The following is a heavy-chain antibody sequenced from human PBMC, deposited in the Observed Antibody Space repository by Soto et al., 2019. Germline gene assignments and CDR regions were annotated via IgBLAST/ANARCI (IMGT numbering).Heavy chain of an antibody. J-gene: IGHJ6*02. CDR3: AKGGGDYYYYGMDV. CDR2: ISGSGIST. Sequence: LRLSCVGSGFTFSRFAISWVRQPPGKGLEWVSGISGSGISTYYADSVKGRFTISRDNSKNTLYLQMNSLRAEDTAVYYCAKGGGDYYYYGMDVWGQGTTVTVSS. V-gene: IGHV3-23*01. CDR1: GFTFSRFA.